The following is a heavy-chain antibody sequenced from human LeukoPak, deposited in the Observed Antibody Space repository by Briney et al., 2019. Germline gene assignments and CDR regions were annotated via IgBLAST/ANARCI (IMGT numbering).Heavy chain of an antibody. CDR1: GGTFSSYA. CDR3: ARDGEYSGYDYYYYYGMDV. V-gene: IGHV1-69*04. CDR2: IIPILGIA. D-gene: IGHD5-12*01. J-gene: IGHJ6*02. Sequence: ASVRVSCKASGGTFSSYAISWVRQAPGQGLEWMGRIIPILGIANYAQKFQGRVTITADKSTSTAYMELSSLRSEDTAVYYCARDGEYSGYDYYYYYGMDVWGQGTTVTVSS.